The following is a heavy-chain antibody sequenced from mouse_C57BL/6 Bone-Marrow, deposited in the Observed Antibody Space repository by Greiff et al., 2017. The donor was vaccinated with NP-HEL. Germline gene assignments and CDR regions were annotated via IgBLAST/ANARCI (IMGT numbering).Heavy chain of an antibody. J-gene: IGHJ3*01. CDR1: GYTFTSYW. CDR2: IDPSDSYT. D-gene: IGHD2-2*01. V-gene: IGHV1-59*01. CDR3: ARSGRGYDGAY. Sequence: QVQLQQPGAELVRPGTSVKLSCKASGYTFTSYWMHWVKQRPGQGLEWIGVIDPSDSYTNYNQKFKGKATLTVDTSSSTAYMQLSSLTSEDSAVYYCARSGRGYDGAYWGQGTLVTVSA.